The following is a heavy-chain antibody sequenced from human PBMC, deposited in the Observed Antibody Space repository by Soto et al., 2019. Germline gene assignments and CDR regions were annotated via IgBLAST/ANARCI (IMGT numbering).Heavy chain of an antibody. CDR1: GYNFTAFW. D-gene: IGHD1-1*01. V-gene: IGHV5-10-1*01. J-gene: IGHJ5*01. CDR2: IDPTDSYT. CDR3: ARVYKNWFDS. Sequence: LKISCKASGYNFTAFWIHWVRQMPGRGLEWLGKIDPTDSYTNYSPSFEGHVTISTDNSISTAYLQWSSLRASDTALYFCARVYKNWFDSWAQGTMVTVSS.